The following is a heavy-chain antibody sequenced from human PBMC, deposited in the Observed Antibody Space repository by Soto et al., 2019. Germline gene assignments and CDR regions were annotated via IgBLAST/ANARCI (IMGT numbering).Heavy chain of an antibody. V-gene: IGHV4-4*02. CDR2: IHHTGNI. D-gene: IGHD1-26*01. J-gene: IGHJ4*02. CDR1: GGSISTNNC. CDR3: ARERGAGTYQGFDY. Sequence: SETLSLTCAVSGGSISTNNCWHWVRQSPEKGLEWIGEIHHTGNINYNPSLKSRVIMSIDESKNQFSLSLTSVTAADTAVYYCARERGAGTYQGFDYWGQGALVTVSS.